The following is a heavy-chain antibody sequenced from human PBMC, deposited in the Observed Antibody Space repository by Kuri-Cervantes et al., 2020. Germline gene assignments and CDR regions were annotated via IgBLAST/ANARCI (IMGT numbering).Heavy chain of an antibody. J-gene: IGHJ6*02. CDR2: IYHSGST. CDR1: GFSFSDSY. CDR3: ARGSPYSSSWYNPYYYYYGMDV. Sequence: GSLRLSCAASGFSFSDSYMNWIRQAPGKGLEWIGSIYHSGSTYYNPSLKSRVTISVDTSKNQFSLKLSSVTAADTAVYYCARGSPYSSSWYNPYYYYYGMDVWGQRTTVTVSS. D-gene: IGHD6-13*01. V-gene: IGHV4-38-2*01.